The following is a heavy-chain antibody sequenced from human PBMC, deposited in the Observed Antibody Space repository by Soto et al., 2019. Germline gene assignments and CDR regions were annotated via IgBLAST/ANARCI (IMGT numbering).Heavy chain of an antibody. CDR2: ISSNGGST. V-gene: IGHV3-64*01. Sequence: GGSLRLSCSAYGLSFSSYAMHCVREPQEKGLKYVSAISSNGGSTYYAISVKGRFTMCRDNSKNTLYLQMGSMIVEDMAVYYFAREILKGGWNYVFNAFDIWGQGTMVIVSS. CDR1: GLSFSSYA. D-gene: IGHD1-7*01. CDR3: AREILKGGWNYVFNAFDI. J-gene: IGHJ3*02.